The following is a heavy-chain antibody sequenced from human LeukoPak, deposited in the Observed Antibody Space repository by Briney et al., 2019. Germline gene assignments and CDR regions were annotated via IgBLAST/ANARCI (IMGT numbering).Heavy chain of an antibody. D-gene: IGHD6-13*01. Sequence: PSETLSLTCAVYGVSFSGYYWSWIRQPPGKGLEWIGEINHSGSTNYNPSLKSRVTISVDTSKNQFSLKLSSVTAADTAVYYCARRVGGIAAAGTGGFDYWGQGTLVTVSS. CDR2: INHSGST. V-gene: IGHV4-34*01. CDR1: GVSFSGYY. J-gene: IGHJ4*02. CDR3: ARRVGGIAAAGTGGFDY.